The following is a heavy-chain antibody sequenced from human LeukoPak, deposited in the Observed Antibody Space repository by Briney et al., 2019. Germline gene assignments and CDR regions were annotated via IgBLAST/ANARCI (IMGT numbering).Heavy chain of an antibody. CDR3: AKSSGDYFFDY. CDR1: GYNFNNHD. CDR2: MNPNSGNA. V-gene: IGHV1-8*01. Sequence: ASVKVCCKASGYNFNNHDINWVRQATGQGLEWLGRMNPNSGNAGYAQKLQGRVTMTWDSSTNTAYLQVTALRSDDTAVYYCAKSSGDYFFDYWGQGTLVTVSS. J-gene: IGHJ4*02. D-gene: IGHD3-22*01.